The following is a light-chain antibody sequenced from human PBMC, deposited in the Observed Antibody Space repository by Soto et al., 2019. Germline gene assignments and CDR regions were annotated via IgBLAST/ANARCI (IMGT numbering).Light chain of an antibody. CDR3: CSYAGNSEV. Sequence: QSALTQPASVSGSPGQSITIPCTGTSGDVGNYNLVSWYQQHPGKAPKLLIYEVTERPSGVSNRFSGSKSGSTASLTISGLQPDDEADYYCCSYAGNSEVFGTGTKLTVL. V-gene: IGLV2-23*02. CDR2: EVT. CDR1: SGDVGNYNL. J-gene: IGLJ1*01.